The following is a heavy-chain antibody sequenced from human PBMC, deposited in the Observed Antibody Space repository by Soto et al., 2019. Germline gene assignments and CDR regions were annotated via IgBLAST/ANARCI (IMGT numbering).Heavy chain of an antibody. Sequence: SETLSLTCTVSGGSISSYYWSWIRQPPGKGLEWIGYISYIGNTNYTPSLKSRVTISLDTSKNQFSLKLSSVTAADTAVYYCARASRNGDLGVWGQGTTVTVSS. D-gene: IGHD3-10*01. CDR3: ARASRNGDLGV. V-gene: IGHV4-59*01. J-gene: IGHJ6*02. CDR2: ISYIGNT. CDR1: GGSISSYY.